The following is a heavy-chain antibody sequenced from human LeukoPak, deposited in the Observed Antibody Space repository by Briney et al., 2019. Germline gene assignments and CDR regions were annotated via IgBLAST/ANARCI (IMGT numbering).Heavy chain of an antibody. Sequence: PSETLSLTCAVYGGSFSGYYWSWIRQPPGKGLEWIGEINHSGSTKYNPSLKSRVTISVDTSKNQFSLKLSSVTAADTAVYYCARGPPRLLWFGELLSVYFDYWGQGTLVTVSS. J-gene: IGHJ4*02. CDR3: ARGPPRLLWFGELLSVYFDY. CDR1: GGSFSGYY. D-gene: IGHD3-10*01. CDR2: INHSGST. V-gene: IGHV4-34*01.